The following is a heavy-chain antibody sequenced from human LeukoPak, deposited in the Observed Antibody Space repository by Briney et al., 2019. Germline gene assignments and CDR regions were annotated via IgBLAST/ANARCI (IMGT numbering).Heavy chain of an antibody. CDR3: ARAQNYYDSSGYQSPSYYYYGMDV. D-gene: IGHD3-22*01. Sequence: SETLSLTCTVSGGSISSYYWSWIRQPPGKGLEWIGYIYYSGSTNYNPSLKSRVTISVDTSKNQFSLKLSSVTAADTAVYYCARAQNYYDSSGYQSPSYYYYGMDVWGQGTTVTVSS. CDR2: IYYSGST. CDR1: GGSISSYY. V-gene: IGHV4-59*01. J-gene: IGHJ6*02.